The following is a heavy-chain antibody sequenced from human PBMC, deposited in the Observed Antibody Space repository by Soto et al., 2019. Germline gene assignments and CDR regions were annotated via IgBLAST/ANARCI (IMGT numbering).Heavy chain of an antibody. CDR3: ARPPGYISGWYYFEY. Sequence: QVQLVQSGAEVKGPGASVKLSCKTSGNTLPSFYIHWVRQAPGQVLERLARISPTTGGTNYAQRFQGRVTVTWDPSTNTADRELNSLISDDTAVYYCARPPGYISGWYYFEYWGQGTLVTGSS. J-gene: IGHJ4*02. CDR2: ISPTTGGT. V-gene: IGHV1-2*02. CDR1: GNTLPSFY. D-gene: IGHD6-19*01.